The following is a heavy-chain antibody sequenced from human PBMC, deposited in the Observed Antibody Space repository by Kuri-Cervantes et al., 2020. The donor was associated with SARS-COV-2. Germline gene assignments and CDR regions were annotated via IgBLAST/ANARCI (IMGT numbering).Heavy chain of an antibody. CDR3: ARERPSVNAFDI. Sequence: ASVKVSCKASGYTFTGYYMHWVRQAPGQGLEWMGWINPNSGGTNYAQKFQGRVIMTRDTSINTAYMELSRLRGDDTALYYCARERPSVNAFDIWGRGTVVTVSS. CDR1: GYTFTGYY. CDR2: INPNSGGT. V-gene: IGHV1-2*02. J-gene: IGHJ3*02. D-gene: IGHD3-10*01.